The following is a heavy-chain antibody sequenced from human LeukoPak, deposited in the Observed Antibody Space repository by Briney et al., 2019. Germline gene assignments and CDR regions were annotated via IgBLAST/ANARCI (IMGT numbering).Heavy chain of an antibody. J-gene: IGHJ2*01. Sequence: SETLSLTCAVYGGSFSGYYWSWIRQPPGKGLEWIGEINHSGSTNYNPSLKSRVTISVDTSKNQFSLKLSSVTAADTAVYYCASYAKHIVVLPAASIYWYFDLWGRGTLVTVSS. CDR2: INHSGST. CDR3: ASYAKHIVVLPAASIYWYFDL. CDR1: GGSFSGYY. D-gene: IGHD2-2*01. V-gene: IGHV4-34*01.